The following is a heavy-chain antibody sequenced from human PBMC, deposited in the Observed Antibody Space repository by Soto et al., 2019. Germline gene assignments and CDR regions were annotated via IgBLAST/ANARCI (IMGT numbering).Heavy chain of an antibody. CDR2: IIPIFFTA. D-gene: IGHD3-10*01. CDR1: GGTFSSYA. V-gene: IGHV1-69*13. Sequence: PSVKVSCKASGGTFSSYAISLVRQAPVQVLELIVGIIPIFFTADYAQKFQGRFTIASYESTITVYIEVIILISDYTAVYYCAXLWFGELSVHYFYYGMDVWGQGTTVTVSX. CDR3: AXLWFGELSVHYFYYGMDV. J-gene: IGHJ6*02.